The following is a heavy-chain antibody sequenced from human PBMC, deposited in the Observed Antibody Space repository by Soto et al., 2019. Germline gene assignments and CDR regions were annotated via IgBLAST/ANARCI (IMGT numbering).Heavy chain of an antibody. CDR2: VSYDGSNK. Sequence: QVQLVESGGGVVQPGRSLRLSCAASGFNFSTYGMHWVRQAPGKGLEWVAVVSYDGSNKYYAESVKGRVTISRDNSKNPLNLQMNSLGAEDTAVYYCARRSLYGSGRFAIMDYWGQGTLVTVSS. J-gene: IGHJ4*02. CDR3: ARRSLYGSGRFAIMDY. D-gene: IGHD3-10*01. CDR1: GFNFSTYG. V-gene: IGHV3-30*03.